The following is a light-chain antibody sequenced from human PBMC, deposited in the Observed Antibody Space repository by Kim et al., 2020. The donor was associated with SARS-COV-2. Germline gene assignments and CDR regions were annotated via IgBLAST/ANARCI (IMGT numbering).Light chain of an antibody. Sequence: GQRVTTSCPGSSSNIGSNAVNWYLQLPGTAPKLLIYSNNQRPSGVPDRFSGSKSGTSASLAISGLQSEDEADYYCATWDDSLDGVIFGGGTQLTVL. V-gene: IGLV1-44*01. J-gene: IGLJ2*01. CDR2: SNN. CDR3: ATWDDSLDGVI. CDR1: SSNIGSNA.